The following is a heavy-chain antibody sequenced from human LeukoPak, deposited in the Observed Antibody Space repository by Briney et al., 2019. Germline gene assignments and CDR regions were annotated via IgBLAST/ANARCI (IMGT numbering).Heavy chain of an antibody. D-gene: IGHD6-13*01. CDR2: INHSGST. J-gene: IGHJ4*02. V-gene: IGHV4-34*01. CDR1: GGSFSGYY. CDR3: ARGWRIAALFDY. Sequence: SETLSLTCAAYGGSFSGYYWSWIRQPPGKGLEWIEEINHSGSTNYNPSLKSRVTISVDTSRNQFSLKLSSVTAADTAVYYCARGWRIAALFDYWGQGTLVTVSS.